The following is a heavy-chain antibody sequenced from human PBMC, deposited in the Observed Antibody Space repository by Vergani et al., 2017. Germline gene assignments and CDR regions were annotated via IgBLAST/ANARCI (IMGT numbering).Heavy chain of an antibody. J-gene: IGHJ6*02. Sequence: QVQLQESGPGLVKPSETLSLTCTVSGYSISRGYYWGWIRQPPGKGLEWIGSIYHSGSTYYNPSLKRRVTISVDTSKNQFSLKLSSVTAADTAVYYCARGRNWSSGWEYYYGMDVWGQGTTVTVSS. CDR1: GYSISRGYY. CDR2: IYHSGST. CDR3: ARGRNWSSGWEYYYGMDV. V-gene: IGHV4-38-2*02. D-gene: IGHD6-19*01.